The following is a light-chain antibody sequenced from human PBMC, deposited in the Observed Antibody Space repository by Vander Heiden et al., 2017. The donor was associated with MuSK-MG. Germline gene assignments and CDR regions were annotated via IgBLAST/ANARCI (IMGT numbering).Light chain of an antibody. CDR1: QSVLYSSNNKNY. J-gene: IGKJ1*01. CDR3: QQYYRTPRT. CDR2: WAS. V-gene: IGKV4-1*01. Sequence: IVMTQSPDSLAMSLGERATINCKSSQSVLYSSNNKNYVAWYQQKPGQPPKLLIYWASTRESGVPDRFSGSGSGTDFTLTISSLQAEDVAVYYCQQYYRTPRTFGQGTKVEIK.